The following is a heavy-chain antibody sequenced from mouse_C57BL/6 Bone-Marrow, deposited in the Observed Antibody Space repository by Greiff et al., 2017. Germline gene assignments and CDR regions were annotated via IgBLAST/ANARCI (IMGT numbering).Heavy chain of an antibody. CDR3: ARDHYYGSSSFDY. V-gene: IGHV1-26*01. D-gene: IGHD1-1*01. CDR2: INPNNGGT. CDR1: GYTFTDYY. J-gene: IGHJ2*01. Sequence: EVQLQQSGPELVKPGASVKISCKASGYTFTDYYMNWVKQSHGKSLEWIGDINPNNGGTSYNQKFKGKATLTVDKSSSTAYMELRSLTSEDSAVYYCARDHYYGSSSFDYGGQGTTRTVSS.